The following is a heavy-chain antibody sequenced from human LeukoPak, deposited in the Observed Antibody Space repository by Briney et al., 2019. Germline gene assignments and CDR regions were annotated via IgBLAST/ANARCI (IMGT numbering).Heavy chain of an antibody. CDR2: ISGSGGST. D-gene: IGHD4-17*01. CDR3: AKNDYGDYVELYYFDY. CDR1: GFTFSSYA. Sequence: GGSLRLSCAASGFTFSSYAMSWVRQAPGKGLEWVSAISGSGGSTYYADSVKGRFTISRDNSKNTLYLQMKSLRAEDTAVYYCAKNDYGDYVELYYFDYWGQGTLVTVSS. J-gene: IGHJ4*02. V-gene: IGHV3-23*01.